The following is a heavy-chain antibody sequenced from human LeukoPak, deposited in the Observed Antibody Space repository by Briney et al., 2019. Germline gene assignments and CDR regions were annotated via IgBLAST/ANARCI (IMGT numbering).Heavy chain of an antibody. CDR1: GFTFSSYG. CDR3: AREGEQWLALYGAFDI. V-gene: IGHV3-33*01. D-gene: IGHD6-19*01. CDR2: IWYDGSNK. Sequence: GGSLRLSCAASGFTFSSYGMHWVRQAPGKGLEWVAVIWYDGSNKYYADSVKGRFTISRDNSKNTLYLQMNSLRAEDTAVYYCAREGEQWLALYGAFDIWGQGTMVTVSS. J-gene: IGHJ3*02.